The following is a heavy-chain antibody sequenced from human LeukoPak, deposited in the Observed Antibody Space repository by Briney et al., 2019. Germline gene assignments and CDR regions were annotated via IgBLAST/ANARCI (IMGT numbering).Heavy chain of an antibody. CDR2: ISAYNGNT. CDR1: GYTFTSYG. Sequence: ASVKVSCKASGYTFTSYGISWVRQAPGQALEWMGWISAYNGNTNYAQKLQGRVTMTTDTSTSTVYMELRSLRSDDTAVYYCARSGDGNWFDPWGQGTLVTVSS. J-gene: IGHJ5*02. V-gene: IGHV1-18*01. D-gene: IGHD7-27*01. CDR3: ARSGDGNWFDP.